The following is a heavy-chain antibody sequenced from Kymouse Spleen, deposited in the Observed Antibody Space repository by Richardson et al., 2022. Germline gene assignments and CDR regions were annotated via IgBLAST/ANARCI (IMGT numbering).Heavy chain of an antibody. CDR3: ARGHDTMVREFGMDV. D-gene: IGHD3-10*01. CDR2: INHSGST. J-gene: IGHJ6*02. V-gene: IGHV4-34*01. CDR1: GGSFSGYY. Sequence: QVQLQQWGAGLLKPSETLSLTCAVYGGSFSGYYWSWIRQPPGKGLEWIGEINHSGSTNYNPSLKSRVTISVDTSKNQFSLKLSSVTAADTAVYYCARGHDTMVREFGMDVWGQGTTVTVSS.